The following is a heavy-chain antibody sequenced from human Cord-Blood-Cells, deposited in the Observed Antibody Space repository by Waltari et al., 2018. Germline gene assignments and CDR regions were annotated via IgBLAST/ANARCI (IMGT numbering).Heavy chain of an antibody. J-gene: IGHJ4*02. CDR2: NNPRWSST. Sequence: QVQLVQSGAEVKKPGASVKVSCKASGYTFTSYYMHWVRQAPGQGLEWMGINNPRWSSTSYAQKFQGRVTMTRDTSTSTVYMELSSLRSEDTAVYYCARGRLPAAIPPFDYWGQGTLVTVSS. CDR3: ARGRLPAAIPPFDY. V-gene: IGHV1-46*01. D-gene: IGHD2-2*01. CDR1: GYTFTSYY.